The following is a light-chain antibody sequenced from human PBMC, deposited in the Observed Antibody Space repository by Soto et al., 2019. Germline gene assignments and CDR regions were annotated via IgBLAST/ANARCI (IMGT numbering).Light chain of an antibody. J-gene: IGLJ1*01. V-gene: IGLV2-8*01. CDR3: SSYGGRNNIV. CDR2: EVT. Sequence: QSALTQPPSASGSPGQSVTISCTGTGSDIGNYNYVSWYQHHPGKAPKLIIYEVTERPSGVPDRFSGSKSGNTASLTVSGLQAEDEADYYCSSYGGRNNIVFGNGTKVTVL. CDR1: GSDIGNYNY.